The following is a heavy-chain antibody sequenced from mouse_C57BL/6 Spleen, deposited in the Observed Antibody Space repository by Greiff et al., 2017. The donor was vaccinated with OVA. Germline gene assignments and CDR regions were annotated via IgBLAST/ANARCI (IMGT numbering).Heavy chain of an antibody. CDR2: IYPGDGDT. Sequence: VQLQQSGPELVKPGASVKLSCKASGYAFSSSWMNWVKQRPGKGLEWIGRIYPGDGDTNYNGKVKGKATLTADKSSSTPYMQLSSLTSEDSAVYFCASNLAWFADWGQGTLVTVAA. CDR3: ASNLAWFAD. V-gene: IGHV1-82*01. J-gene: IGHJ3*01. D-gene: IGHD1-3*01. CDR1: GYAFSSSW.